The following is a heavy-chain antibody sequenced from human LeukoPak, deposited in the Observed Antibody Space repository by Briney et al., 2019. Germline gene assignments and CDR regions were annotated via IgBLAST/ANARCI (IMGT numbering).Heavy chain of an antibody. J-gene: IGHJ4*02. D-gene: IGHD5-18*01. V-gene: IGHV1-69*13. Sequence: SVKVSCKASGGTFSSYAISWVRQAPGQGLEWMGGIIPIFGTANYAQKFQGRVTITADESTSTAYMELRSLRSDDTAVYYCARSGEIYSYGYDYWGQGTLVTVSS. CDR1: GGTFSSYA. CDR3: ARSGEIYSYGYDY. CDR2: IIPIFGTA.